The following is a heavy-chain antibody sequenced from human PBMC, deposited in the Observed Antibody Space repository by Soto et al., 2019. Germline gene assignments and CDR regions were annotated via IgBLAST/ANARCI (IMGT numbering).Heavy chain of an antibody. CDR1: GYSFTNYG. Sequence: QDQLVQTGAEVKKPGASVTVSCKASGYSFTNYGITWVRQAPGHGLEWMGWISAFNGNTHYAQKLQGRVTMTTDASTSTAYMELRSLRSDDTAVYYCARDRGVAPPVAGNTHYYYYMDVWRKGTTVVVSS. D-gene: IGHD6-19*01. CDR2: ISAFNGNT. J-gene: IGHJ6*03. CDR3: ARDRGVAPPVAGNTHYYYYMDV. V-gene: IGHV1-18*01.